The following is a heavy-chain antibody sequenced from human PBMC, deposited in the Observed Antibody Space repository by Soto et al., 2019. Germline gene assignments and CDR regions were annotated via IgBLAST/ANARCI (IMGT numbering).Heavy chain of an antibody. D-gene: IGHD5-12*01. J-gene: IGHJ4*02. V-gene: IGHV3-15*01. CDR2: IKSKTDGGTT. CDR1: GFTFSNAW. Sequence: EVQLVESGGGLVKPGGSLRLSCAASGFTFSNAWMSWVRQAPGKGLEWVGRIKSKTDGGTTDYAAPVKGRFTISREDSINTLYLQMNSLKTEDTAVYYCTTDLRRDGYNYWGQGTLVTVSS. CDR3: TTDLRRDGYNY.